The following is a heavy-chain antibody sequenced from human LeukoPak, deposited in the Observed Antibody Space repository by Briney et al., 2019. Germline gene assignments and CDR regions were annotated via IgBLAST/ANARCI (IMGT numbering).Heavy chain of an antibody. D-gene: IGHD6-13*01. V-gene: IGHV3-48*01. Sequence: GGSLRLSCTASGFTFSRYAMNWVRQAPGKGLEWLSYISRSSTTIYYADSVKGRFPISRDNAKDSLYLQMNRQRAEDTAVYYCAKDGGSSWYGAFDIWGRGTMVTVSS. CDR2: ISRSSTTI. CDR3: AKDGGSSWYGAFDI. CDR1: GFTFSRYA. J-gene: IGHJ3*02.